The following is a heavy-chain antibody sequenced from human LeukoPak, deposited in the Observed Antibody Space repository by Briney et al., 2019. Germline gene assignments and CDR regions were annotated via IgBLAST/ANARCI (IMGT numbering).Heavy chain of an antibody. CDR1: GGSIIVAAYS. V-gene: IGHV4-30-2*01. D-gene: IGHD4-23*01. CDR2: IYHTGRT. CDR3: ARGYGDNSGAFDI. J-gene: IGHJ3*02. Sequence: SETLSLTCAVSGGSIIVAAYSWSWIRQPPGKGLEWIGYIYHTGRTYSNPSLKSRVTISVDRSKNQFSLNLSSATAADTAVYYCARGYGDNSGAFDIWGQGTMVTVSS.